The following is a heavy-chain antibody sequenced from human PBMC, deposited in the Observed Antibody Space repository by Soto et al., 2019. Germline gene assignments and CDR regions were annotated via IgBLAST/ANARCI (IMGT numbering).Heavy chain of an antibody. CDR2: IYHSGST. V-gene: IGHV4-38-2*01. CDR1: GYSISSGYY. D-gene: IGHD6-13*01. J-gene: IGHJ6*02. Sequence: SETLSLTCAVSGYSISSGYYWGWIRQPPGKGLEWIGSIYHSGSTYYNPSLKSRVIIPVDTSKNQFSLKLSSVTAADTAVYYCARLAPIAAADGMDVWGQGTTVTVSS. CDR3: ARLAPIAAADGMDV.